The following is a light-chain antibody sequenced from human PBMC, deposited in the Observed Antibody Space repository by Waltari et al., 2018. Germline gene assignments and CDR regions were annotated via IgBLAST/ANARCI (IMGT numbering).Light chain of an antibody. V-gene: IGLV3-21*01. Sequence: SYELTQPPSVSVAPGKTARITCGGVNIGSRSVHWYLQKPGQAPVLVIYNDSKRPSGIPERFSGSNSGNTATLTISGTQAMDEADYYCQAWDSSTEFGGGTKLTVL. CDR1: NIGSRS. CDR2: NDS. CDR3: QAWDSSTE. J-gene: IGLJ2*01.